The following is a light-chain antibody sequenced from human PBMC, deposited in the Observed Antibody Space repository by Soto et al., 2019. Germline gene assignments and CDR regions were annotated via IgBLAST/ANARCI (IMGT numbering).Light chain of an antibody. J-gene: IGKJ3*01. CDR2: GAS. Sequence: EIVMTQSPASLSVSPGERVTLSCRASQSVRSELAWYQQKSGQPPRLLIYGASTRATGIPARFSGSGSGTEFTLTINDLQSEDFALYYCQHYDNSFTFGPGTKVDIK. V-gene: IGKV3-15*01. CDR1: QSVRSE. CDR3: QHYDNSFT.